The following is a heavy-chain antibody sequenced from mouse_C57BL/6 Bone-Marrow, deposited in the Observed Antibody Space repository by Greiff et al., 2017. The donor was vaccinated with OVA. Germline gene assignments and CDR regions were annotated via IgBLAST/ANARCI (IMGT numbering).Heavy chain of an antibody. CDR2: IDPSDSYT. CDR1: GYTFTSYW. D-gene: IGHD2-3*01. Sequence: QVQLQQSGAELVRPGTSVKLSCKASGYTFTSYWMHWVKQRPGQGLEWIGVIDPSDSYTNYNQKFKGKATLTVDTSSSTAYMQLSSLTSEDSAVYYCARSDGYYHYFDYWGQGTTLTVSS. CDR3: ARSDGYYHYFDY. V-gene: IGHV1-59*01. J-gene: IGHJ2*01.